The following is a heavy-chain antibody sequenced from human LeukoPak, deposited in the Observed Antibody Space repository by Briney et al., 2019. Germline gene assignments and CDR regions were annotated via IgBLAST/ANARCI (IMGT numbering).Heavy chain of an antibody. Sequence: ASVKVSCKASGYTFTGYYMHWVRQAPGQGLEWLGWINPNSGGTNYAQKFQGRVTMTRDTSISTAYMELSRLRSDDTAVYYCARDDDYGGNYYVDYWRQGPLVTASS. V-gene: IGHV1-2*02. J-gene: IGHJ4*01. CDR2: INPNSGGT. CDR3: ARDDDYGGNYYVDY. D-gene: IGHD4-23*01. CDR1: GYTFTGYY.